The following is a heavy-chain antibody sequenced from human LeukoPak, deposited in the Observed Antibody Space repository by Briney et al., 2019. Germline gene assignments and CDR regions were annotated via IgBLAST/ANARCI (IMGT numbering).Heavy chain of an antibody. J-gene: IGHJ6*04. CDR3: AAVGNYDFWSGIPMDV. D-gene: IGHD3-3*01. CDR1: GYTFTSYY. CDR2: INPSGGST. Sequence: ASVKVSCKASGYTFTSYYMHWVRQAPGQGLEWMGIINPSGGSTSYAQKFQGRVTITRDMSTSTAYMELSSLRSEDTAVYYCAAVGNYDFWSGIPMDVWGKGTTVTVSS. V-gene: IGHV1-46*01.